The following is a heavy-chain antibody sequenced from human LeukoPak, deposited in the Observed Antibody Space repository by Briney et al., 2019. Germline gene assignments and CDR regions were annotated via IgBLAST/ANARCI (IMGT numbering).Heavy chain of an antibody. V-gene: IGHV1-2*02. D-gene: IGHD2-15*01. CDR2: INPNSGGT. CDR1: GYTFTGYY. CDR3: ARALGYCSGGSCYLDYFDY. Sequence: ASVKVPCKASGYTFTGYYMHWVRQAPGQGLEWMGWINPNSGGTNYAQKFQGRVTMTRDTSISTAYMELSRLRSDDTAVYYCARALGYCSGGSCYLDYFDYWGQGTLVTVSS. J-gene: IGHJ4*02.